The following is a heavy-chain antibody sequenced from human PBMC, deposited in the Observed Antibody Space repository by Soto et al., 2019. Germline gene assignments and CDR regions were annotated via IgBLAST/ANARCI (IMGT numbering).Heavy chain of an antibody. CDR1: GYTFTSYD. D-gene: IGHD3-9*01. V-gene: IGHV1-8*01. CDR3: ARRTGLYYYYYYMDV. CDR2: VNPNSGNT. J-gene: IGHJ6*03. Sequence: GASVKVSCKASGYTFTSYDINWVRQATGQGLEWMGWVNPNSGNTGYAQKFQGRVTMTRNTSISTAYMELSSLRSEDTAVHYCARRTGLYYYYYYMDVWGKGTTVTVSS.